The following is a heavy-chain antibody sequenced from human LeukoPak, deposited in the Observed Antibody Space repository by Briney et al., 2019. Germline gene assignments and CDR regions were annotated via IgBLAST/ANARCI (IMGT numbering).Heavy chain of an antibody. CDR3: ARGVSGYHESFDY. D-gene: IGHD3-22*01. CDR2: IISMFGTA. J-gene: IGHJ4*02. V-gene: IGHV1-69*01. CDR1: GGTFSSYA. Sequence: ASVKVSCKASGGTFSSYAFSWVRQAPGQGLEWLGGIISMFGTATYAPKFQGRVTITADESSTTAYMELSSLRSEDTAVYYCARGVSGYHESFDYWGQGTLVTVSS.